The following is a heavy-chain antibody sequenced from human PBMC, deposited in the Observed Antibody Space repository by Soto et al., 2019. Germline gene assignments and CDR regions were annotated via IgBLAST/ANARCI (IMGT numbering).Heavy chain of an antibody. J-gene: IGHJ4*02. CDR1: GGSISSYY. CDR3: ASGGWNYPYYFDY. CDR2: IYYSGST. V-gene: IGHV4-59*01. D-gene: IGHD1-7*01. Sequence: SETLSLTCTVSGGSISSYYWSWIRQPPGKGLEWIGYIYYSGSTNYNPSLKSRVTISVDTSKNQFSLKLSSVTAADTAVYYCASGGWNYPYYFDYWGQGTLVTVSS.